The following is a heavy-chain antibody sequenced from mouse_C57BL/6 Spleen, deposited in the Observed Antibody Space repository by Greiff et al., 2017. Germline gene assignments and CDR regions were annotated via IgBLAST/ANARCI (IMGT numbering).Heavy chain of an antibody. V-gene: IGHV1-50*01. CDR2: IDPSDSYT. J-gene: IGHJ3*01. Sequence: VKLQQPGAELVKPGASVKLSCKASGYTFTSYWMQWVKQRPGQGLEWIGEIDPSDSYTNYNQKFKGKATLTVDTSSSTAYMQLSSLTSEDSAVYYCARTYYSNSAWFAYWGQGTLVTVSA. CDR1: GYTFTSYW. CDR3: ARTYYSNSAWFAY. D-gene: IGHD2-5*01.